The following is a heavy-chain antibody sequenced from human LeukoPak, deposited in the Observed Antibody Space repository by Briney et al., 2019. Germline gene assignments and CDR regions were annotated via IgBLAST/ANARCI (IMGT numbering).Heavy chain of an antibody. V-gene: IGHV1-8*01. CDR1: GYTFTSYD. Sequence: ASVKVSCKASGYTFTSYDINWVRQATGQGLEWMGWMNPNSGNTGYAQKFQGRVTMTRNTSISTAYMELSSLRSEGTAVYYCAGTDNPAPLGAFDIWGQGTMVTVSS. J-gene: IGHJ3*02. CDR3: AGTDNPAPLGAFDI. D-gene: IGHD5-24*01. CDR2: MNPNSGNT.